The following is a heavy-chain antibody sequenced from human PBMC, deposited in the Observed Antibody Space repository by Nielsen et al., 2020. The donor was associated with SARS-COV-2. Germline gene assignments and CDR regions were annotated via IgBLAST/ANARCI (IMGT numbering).Heavy chain of an antibody. CDR2: INHSGST. J-gene: IGHJ4*02. CDR1: GGSFSGYY. Sequence: SETLSLTCAVYGGSFSGYYWSWIRQPPGKGLEWIGEINHSGSTNYNPSLKSRVTISVDTSKNQFSPKLSSVTAADTAVYYCARLAVAGFYFDYWGQGTLVTVSS. CDR3: ARLAVAGFYFDY. D-gene: IGHD6-19*01. V-gene: IGHV4-34*01.